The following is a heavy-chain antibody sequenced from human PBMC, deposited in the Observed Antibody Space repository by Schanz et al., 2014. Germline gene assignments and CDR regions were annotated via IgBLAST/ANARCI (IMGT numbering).Heavy chain of an antibody. Sequence: QLQLVESGGGVVQPGRSLRLSCAASGFTFSGYGMHWVRQAPGKGLEWVAIISYDGRHKNYADSVRGRFTISRDNSRNTVYLQMNNVGVDDTATYYCVKTDAGWRFDYWGQGTLVIVSS. V-gene: IGHV3-30*18. CDR1: GFTFSGYG. J-gene: IGHJ4*02. CDR3: VKTDAGWRFDY. CDR2: ISYDGRHK. D-gene: IGHD6-19*01.